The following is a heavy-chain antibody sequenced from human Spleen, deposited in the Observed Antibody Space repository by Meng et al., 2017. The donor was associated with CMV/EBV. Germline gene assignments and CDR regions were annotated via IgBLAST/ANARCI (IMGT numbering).Heavy chain of an antibody. CDR2: IRSKANSCAT. CDR1: SGFA. Sequence: SGFAMHWARQGSGKGLEWIGRIRSKANSCATAYGASVKGRFTISRDDTENTAYLQMKSLKTEDTAVYYCTRAYDFWSGDYTGGVDYWGQGILVTVSS. CDR3: TRAYDFWSGDYTGGVDY. D-gene: IGHD3-3*01. V-gene: IGHV3-73*01. J-gene: IGHJ4*02.